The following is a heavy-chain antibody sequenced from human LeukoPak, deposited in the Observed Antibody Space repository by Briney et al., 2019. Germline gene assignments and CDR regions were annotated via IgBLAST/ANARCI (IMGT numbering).Heavy chain of an antibody. D-gene: IGHD1-1*01. J-gene: IGHJ4*02. CDR1: GFTFSSYG. Sequence: PGGSLRLSCAASGFTFSSYGMHWVRQAPGKGLEWVAVISYDGSNKYYADSVKGRFTISRDNIEKSLYLQLNSLTADDTAVYFCARAPTTGTVDYWGQGTLVTVSS. V-gene: IGHV3-30*03. CDR2: ISYDGSNK. CDR3: ARAPTTGTVDY.